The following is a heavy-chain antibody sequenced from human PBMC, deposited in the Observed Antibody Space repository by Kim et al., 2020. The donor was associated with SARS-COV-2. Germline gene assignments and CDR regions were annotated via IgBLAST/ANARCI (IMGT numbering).Heavy chain of an antibody. V-gene: IGHV3-48*02. CDR2: ISPSSSSI. CDR3: ARGSQVDY. Sequence: GGSLRLSCTASGFTFSSYGMTWVRQAPGKGLEFVSCISPSSSSIYYADSVKGRFIISRDNAKSSLFLQMNSLRDEDTAVYYCARGSQVDYWGQGTLVTVSS. J-gene: IGHJ4*02. CDR1: GFTFSSYG.